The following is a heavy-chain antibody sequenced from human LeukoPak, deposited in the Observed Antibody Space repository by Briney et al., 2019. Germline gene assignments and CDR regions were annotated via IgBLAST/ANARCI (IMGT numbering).Heavy chain of an antibody. V-gene: IGHV1-24*01. CDR3: ATWSANYYDPYGMDV. CDR2: FDPEDGET. CDR1: GYTLTELS. Sequence: ASVKVSCKVSGYTLTELSMHWVRQAPGKGLEWMGGFDPEDGETIYAQKFQGRVTMTEDTSTDTAYMELSSLRSEGTAVYYCATWSANYYDPYGMDVWGQGTTVTVSS. J-gene: IGHJ6*02. D-gene: IGHD3-22*01.